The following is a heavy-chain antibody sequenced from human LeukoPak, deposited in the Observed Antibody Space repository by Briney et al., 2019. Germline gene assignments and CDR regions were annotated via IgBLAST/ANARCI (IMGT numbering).Heavy chain of an antibody. CDR3: AKAFTVTRVSYCLDP. Sequence: GGSLRLSCAASGFSFSSYARSWVRQAPGKGLEWVSGISASGGSTYYADSVKGRFTISRDNSKNTLYLQMNSLRAEDTAVYYCAKAFTVTRVSYCLDPWGQGTLVTVSS. CDR1: GFSFSSYA. J-gene: IGHJ5*02. CDR2: ISASGGST. D-gene: IGHD4-17*01. V-gene: IGHV3-23*01.